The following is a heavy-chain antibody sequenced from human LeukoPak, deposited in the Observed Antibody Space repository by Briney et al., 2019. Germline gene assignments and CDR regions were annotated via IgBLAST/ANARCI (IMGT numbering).Heavy chain of an antibody. D-gene: IGHD3-10*01. J-gene: IGHJ4*02. CDR2: VKKDASEK. V-gene: IGHV3-7*01. CDR3: ARVRVGAYDFEY. CDR1: GFTFSNNW. Sequence: GGSLRLSCAASGFTFSNNWMTWVRQAPGKGLEWVASVKKDASEKYYVDSVKGRFTISRDNAKNTLYLQMNSLRAEDTAVYYCARVRVGAYDFEYWGQGTLVTVSS.